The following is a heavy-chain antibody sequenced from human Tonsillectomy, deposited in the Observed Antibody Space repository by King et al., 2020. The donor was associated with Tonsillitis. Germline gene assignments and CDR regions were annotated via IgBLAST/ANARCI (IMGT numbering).Heavy chain of an antibody. D-gene: IGHD4-11*01. CDR1: GFNFNDYT. J-gene: IGHJ4*02. CDR2: TNWDGGST. CDR3: AKETTDGGIDY. V-gene: IGHV3-43*01. Sequence: VQLVESGGVVIQPGGSLRLSCAASGFNFNDYTMHWVRQAPGKGLEWVSLTNWDGGSTSYADSVKGRFTISRDNSKDSLYLQMNSLRTEDSALYYCAKETTDGGIDYWGQGTLVTVSS.